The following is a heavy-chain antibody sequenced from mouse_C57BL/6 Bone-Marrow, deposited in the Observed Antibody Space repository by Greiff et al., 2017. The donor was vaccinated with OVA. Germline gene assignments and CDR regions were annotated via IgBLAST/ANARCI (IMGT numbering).Heavy chain of an antibody. J-gene: IGHJ1*03. CDR1: GYTFTSYW. D-gene: IGHD1-1*01. CDR2: IDPSDSYT. CDR3: ARDYYGTFLHFDV. V-gene: IGHV1-69*01. Sequence: QVQLQQPGAELVMPGASVKLSCKASGYTFTSYWMHWVKQRPGQGLEWIGEIDPSDSYTNYNQKFKGKSTLTVDKSSSTPYMHISSLTSEDSAVDYCARDYYGTFLHFDVWGTGTTVTVSS.